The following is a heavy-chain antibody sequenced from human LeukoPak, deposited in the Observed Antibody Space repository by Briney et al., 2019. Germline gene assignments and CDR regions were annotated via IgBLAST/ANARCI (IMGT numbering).Heavy chain of an antibody. J-gene: IGHJ6*03. D-gene: IGHD2-15*01. Sequence: ASVKVSCKASGYTFTSYYMHWVRQAPGQGLEWMGIINPSGGSTSYAQKFQGRVTMTRDTSTSTVYMELSSLRSEDTAVYYCARDGHWGCSGGSCYRNYHYYYMDVWGKGTTVTVSS. CDR3: ARDGHWGCSGGSCYRNYHYYYMDV. CDR1: GYTFTSYY. CDR2: INPSGGST. V-gene: IGHV1-46*01.